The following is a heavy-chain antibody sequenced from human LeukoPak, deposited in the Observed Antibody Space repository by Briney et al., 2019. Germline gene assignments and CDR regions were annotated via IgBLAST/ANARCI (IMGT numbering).Heavy chain of an antibody. CDR2: INTKNGGT. V-gene: IGHV1-2*02. Sequence: ASVKVSCKASGYTFSGHHIHWVRQAPGQGVEWMGWINTKNGGTNYAQKFQGRVTMTRDTSISTVYMEVTRLRTDDTAIYYCARGLKNAYSWIDPWGQGTLVTVS. CDR3: ARGLKNAYSWIDP. CDR1: GYTFSGHH. J-gene: IGHJ5*02. D-gene: IGHD3-16*01.